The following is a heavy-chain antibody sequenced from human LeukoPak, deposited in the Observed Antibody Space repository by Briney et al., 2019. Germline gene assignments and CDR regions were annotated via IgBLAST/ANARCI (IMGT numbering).Heavy chain of an antibody. CDR3: ARPVGIAAAGTTWFDP. J-gene: IGHJ5*02. V-gene: IGHV4-34*01. D-gene: IGHD6-13*01. Sequence: SETLSLTCAVYGGSFSGYYWSWIRQPPGKGLEWIGEINHSGSTNYNPSLKSRVTISVDTSKNQFSLKLSSVTAADTAVYYCARPVGIAAAGTTWFDPWGQGTLVTVSS. CDR1: GGSFSGYY. CDR2: INHSGST.